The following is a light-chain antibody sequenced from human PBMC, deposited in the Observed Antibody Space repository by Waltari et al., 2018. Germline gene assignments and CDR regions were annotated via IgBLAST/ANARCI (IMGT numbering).Light chain of an antibody. CDR3: QQYNNWPRDT. CDR1: QSVSSN. V-gene: IGKV3-15*01. CDR2: GAS. Sequence: EIVLTQCPATLSVSPGARATLSCRARQSVSSNLAWYQQKPGQAPRLLIYGASTRATGIPARFSGSGSGTEFTLTISSLQSEDFAVYYCQQYNNWPRDTFGQGTKLEIK. J-gene: IGKJ2*01.